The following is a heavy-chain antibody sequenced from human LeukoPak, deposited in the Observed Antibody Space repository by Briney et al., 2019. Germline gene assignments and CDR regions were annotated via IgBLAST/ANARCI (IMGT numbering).Heavy chain of an antibody. J-gene: IGHJ4*02. CDR2: ISAYNGNT. CDR3: ARESGWLVRYYFDY. Sequence: ASVKVSCKASGYTFTSYGISRVRQAPGQGLEWMGWISAYNGNTNYAQKLQGRVTMTTDTSTSTAYMELRSLRSDDTAVYYCARESGWLVRYYFDYWGQGTLVTVSS. CDR1: GYTFTSYG. V-gene: IGHV1-18*01. D-gene: IGHD6-19*01.